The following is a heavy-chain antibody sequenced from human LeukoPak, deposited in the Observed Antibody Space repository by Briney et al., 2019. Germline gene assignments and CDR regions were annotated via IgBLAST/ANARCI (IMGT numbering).Heavy chain of an antibody. D-gene: IGHD3-3*02. J-gene: IGHJ5*02. V-gene: IGHV4-59*12. CDR2: IYYNGYSGST. Sequence: PSETLSLTCTVSGGSIRSYYWSWVRQPPRKGLGWNGYIYYNGYSGSTNYNPSLKSRVTISVGSSKGQLSLKLSSVTAADTAVYYCAGHLRISWFDRWGQGTLVTVSS. CDR1: GGSIRSYY. CDR3: AGHLRISWFDR.